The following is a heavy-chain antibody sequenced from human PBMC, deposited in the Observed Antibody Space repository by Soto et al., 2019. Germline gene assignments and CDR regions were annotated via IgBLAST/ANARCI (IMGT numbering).Heavy chain of an antibody. V-gene: IGHV4-59*01. Sequence: SETLSLTCTVSGGYISSDYWSWIRQPPGKGLEWIGYIHYSGSTNHNPSLKSRVTISVYTSKNEFSLKLSSVTAADTAVYFCARGFYDSRGYYVPDAFDIWGQGTMVTVS. CDR2: IHYSGST. CDR3: ARGFYDSRGYYVPDAFDI. D-gene: IGHD3-22*01. J-gene: IGHJ3*02. CDR1: GGYISSDY.